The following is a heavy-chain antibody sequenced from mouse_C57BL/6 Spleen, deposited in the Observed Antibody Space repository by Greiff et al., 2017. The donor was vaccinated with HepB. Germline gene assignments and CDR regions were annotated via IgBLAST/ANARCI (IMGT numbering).Heavy chain of an antibody. Sequence: EVQGVESGGGLVKPGGSLKLSCAASGFTFSSYAMSWVRQTPEKRLEWVATISDGGSYTYYPDNVKGRFTISRDNAKNNLYLQMSHLKSEDTAMYYCARGDEGFAYWGQGTLVTVSA. CDR2: ISDGGSYT. CDR1: GFTFSSYA. V-gene: IGHV5-4*01. D-gene: IGHD3-3*01. J-gene: IGHJ3*01. CDR3: ARGDEGFAY.